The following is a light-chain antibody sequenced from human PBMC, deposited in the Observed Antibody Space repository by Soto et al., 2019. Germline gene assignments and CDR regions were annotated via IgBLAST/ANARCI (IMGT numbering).Light chain of an antibody. V-gene: IGKV1-6*02. Sequence: IQMTQSPATLSASVLDRVTISFMASQSIGNALGWYQQKPGKPPRVLIYGASNWQSGVPPRFSGSGSGTEFTLAISSLQPEDSATYYCQQYINWPWTFGQGTKVDI. CDR2: GAS. CDR1: QSIGNA. J-gene: IGKJ1*01. CDR3: QQYINWPWT.